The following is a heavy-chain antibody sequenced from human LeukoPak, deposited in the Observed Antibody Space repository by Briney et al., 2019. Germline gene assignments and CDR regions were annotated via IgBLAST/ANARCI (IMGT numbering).Heavy chain of an antibody. CDR1: GVSMSSNNW. V-gene: IGHV4-4*02. J-gene: IGHJ4*02. CDR2: IHESGST. Sequence: PSETLSLTCAVSGVSMSSNNWWSWVRQPPGKGLEWIEEIHESGSTNYNPSLKSRVTISVDKSKDQFSLKLSSVTAADTAVYYCARHEGFSQKDWGQGTQVTVS. CDR3: ARHEGFSQKD.